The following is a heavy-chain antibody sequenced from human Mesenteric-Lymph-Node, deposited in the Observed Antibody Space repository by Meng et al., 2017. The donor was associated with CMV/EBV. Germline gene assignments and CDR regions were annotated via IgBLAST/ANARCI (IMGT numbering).Heavy chain of an antibody. D-gene: IGHD2-8*02. J-gene: IGHJ6*02. Sequence: GGSLRLSCAGFGFTFNSYSINWVRQAPGKGLEWVSSISIGGTYIYYAGSVKGRFTISRDNAKNSVYLQMTSLRVEDTAVYYCTRDGGTGGDVTVTSYYDMDVWGQGTTVTVSS. CDR2: ISIGGTYI. V-gene: IGHV3-21*06. CDR3: TRDGGTGGDVTVTSYYDMDV. CDR1: GFTFNSYS.